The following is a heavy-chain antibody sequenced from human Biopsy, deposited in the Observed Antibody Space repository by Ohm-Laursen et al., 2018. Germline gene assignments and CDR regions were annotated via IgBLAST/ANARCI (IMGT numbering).Heavy chain of an antibody. Sequence: TLSLTCTVSGVSINGGRYYWSWIRHHPGKGLEWIGNIFYSANTYYNPSLKSRVTISVDTSKNQFSLKLSSVTAADTAVYYCARLGSGDYFPTFFDSWGQGTLVTVSS. V-gene: IGHV4-31*03. CDR3: ARLGSGDYFPTFFDS. D-gene: IGHD5-12*01. J-gene: IGHJ4*02. CDR2: IFYSANT. CDR1: GVSINGGRYY.